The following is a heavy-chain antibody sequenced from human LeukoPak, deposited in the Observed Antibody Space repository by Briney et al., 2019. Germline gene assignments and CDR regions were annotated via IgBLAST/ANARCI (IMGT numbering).Heavy chain of an antibody. J-gene: IGHJ4*02. D-gene: IGHD6-19*01. V-gene: IGHV3-23*01. CDR3: AKDSYSSGSWYVDY. CDR2: ISGSGGST. Sequence: GGSLRLSCAASGFTFSNYAMSWVRQAPGRGLEWVSGISGSGGSTYYADSVKGRFTISSDNSKNTLYLQMNSLRAEDTAVYYCAKDSYSSGSWYVDYWGQGTLVTVSS. CDR1: GFTFSNYA.